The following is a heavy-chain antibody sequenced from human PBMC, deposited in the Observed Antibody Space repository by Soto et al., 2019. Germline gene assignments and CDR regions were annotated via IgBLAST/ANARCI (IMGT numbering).Heavy chain of an antibody. CDR3: ARRYGGAVDY. Sequence: SETLSLTCTVSGGSISSYYWSWIRQPPGKGLEWIGYIYHSGSTNYNPSLKSRVTLSVDTSKNHFSLKLSFVTAADTAVYYCARRYGGAVDYWGQGTLVTVS. D-gene: IGHD3-10*01. CDR2: IYHSGST. V-gene: IGHV4-59*08. J-gene: IGHJ4*02. CDR1: GGSISSYY.